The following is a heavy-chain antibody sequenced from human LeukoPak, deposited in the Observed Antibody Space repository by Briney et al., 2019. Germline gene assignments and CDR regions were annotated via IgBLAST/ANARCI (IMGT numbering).Heavy chain of an antibody. CDR1: GGSISSYY. D-gene: IGHD6-19*01. V-gene: IGHV4-59*01. CDR2: IYYSGST. J-gene: IGHJ4*02. CDR3: ARDDDSSGWYNY. Sequence: SETLSLTCTVSGGSISSYYWSWIRQPPGKGLEWIGYIYYSGSTNYTPSLKSRVTISVDTSKNQFSLKLSSETAADTAVYYCARDDDSSGWYNYWGQGTLVTVSS.